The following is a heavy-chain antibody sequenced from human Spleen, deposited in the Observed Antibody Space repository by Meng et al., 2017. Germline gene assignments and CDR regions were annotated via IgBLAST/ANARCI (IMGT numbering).Heavy chain of an antibody. Sequence: GESLKISCEASGFTFSDYYMTWVRQAPGKGLECISYISRSASTIYYTDSVKGRFTISRDNAKKSLYLQMNSLRVEDTATYYCARGGYFVQRADAFDIWGQGTLVTVSS. D-gene: IGHD3-9*01. V-gene: IGHV3-11*04. CDR3: ARGGYFVQRADAFDI. J-gene: IGHJ3*02. CDR1: GFTFSDYY. CDR2: ISRSASTI.